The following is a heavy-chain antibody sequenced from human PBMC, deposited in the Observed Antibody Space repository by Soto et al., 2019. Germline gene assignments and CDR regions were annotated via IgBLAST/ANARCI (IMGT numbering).Heavy chain of an antibody. CDR2: IYHSGST. V-gene: IGHV4-4*02. CDR1: GGSISSSNW. CDR3: ARVDYYDSSGYTS. D-gene: IGHD3-22*01. J-gene: IGHJ4*02. Sequence: SETLSLTCAVSGGSISSSNWWSWVRQPPGKGLEWIGEIYHSGSTNYNPSLKSRVTISVDTSKNQFSLKLSSVTAADTAVYYCARVDYYDSSGYTSWGQGTLVTVSS.